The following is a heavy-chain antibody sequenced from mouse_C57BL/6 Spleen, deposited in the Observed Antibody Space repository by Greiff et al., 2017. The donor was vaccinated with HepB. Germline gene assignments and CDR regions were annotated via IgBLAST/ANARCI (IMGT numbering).Heavy chain of an antibody. CDR2: IYPGSGST. D-gene: IGHD1-1*01. J-gene: IGHJ2*01. CDR1: GYTFTSYW. V-gene: IGHV1-55*01. Sequence: QVQLQQPGAELVKPGASVKMSCKASGYTFTSYWITWVKQRPGQGLEWIGDIYPGSGSTNYNEKFKSKATLTVDTSSSTAYMQVSSLTSEDSAVYYGARRIYYYGSIYFDYWGQGTTLTVSS. CDR3: ARRIYYYGSIYFDY.